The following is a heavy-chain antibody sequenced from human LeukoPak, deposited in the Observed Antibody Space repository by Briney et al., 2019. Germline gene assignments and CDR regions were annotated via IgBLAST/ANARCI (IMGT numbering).Heavy chain of an antibody. J-gene: IGHJ3*02. V-gene: IGHV1-18*01. CDR1: GGTFSSYA. Sequence: ASVKVSCKASGGTFSSYAISWVRQAPGQGLEWMGWISAYNGNTNYAQKLQGRVTMTTDTSTSTAYMELRSLRSDDTAVYYCARDPIAATRGAFDIWGQGTMVTVSS. CDR3: ARDPIAATRGAFDI. D-gene: IGHD6-13*01. CDR2: ISAYNGNT.